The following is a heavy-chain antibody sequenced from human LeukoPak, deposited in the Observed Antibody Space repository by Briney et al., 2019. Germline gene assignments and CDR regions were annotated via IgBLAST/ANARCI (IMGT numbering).Heavy chain of an antibody. CDR2: ISAYNGNT. D-gene: IGHD2-2*01. V-gene: IGHV1-18*01. Sequence: GASVKVSCKASGYTFTSYGISWVRQAPGQGLEWMGWISAYNGNTNYAQKLQGRVTMTTDTSTSTAYMELRSLRSDDTAVYYCARGYCSSTSCYHYYYYGMDVWGQGTTVTVSS. J-gene: IGHJ6*02. CDR3: ARGYCSSTSCYHYYYYGMDV. CDR1: GYTFTSYG.